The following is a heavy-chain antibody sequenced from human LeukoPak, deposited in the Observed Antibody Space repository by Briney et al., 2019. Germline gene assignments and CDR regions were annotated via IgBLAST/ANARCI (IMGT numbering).Heavy chain of an antibody. Sequence: ASVKVSCKASGYTFTSYDINWVRQATGQGLEWMGWMNPNSGNTGYAQKFQGRVTITRNTSISTAYMELSSLRSEDTAVYYCATRGEYYDSSGYKNDAFDIWGQGTMVTVSS. CDR1: GYTFTSYD. D-gene: IGHD3-22*01. CDR2: MNPNSGNT. V-gene: IGHV1-8*03. J-gene: IGHJ3*02. CDR3: ATRGEYYDSSGYKNDAFDI.